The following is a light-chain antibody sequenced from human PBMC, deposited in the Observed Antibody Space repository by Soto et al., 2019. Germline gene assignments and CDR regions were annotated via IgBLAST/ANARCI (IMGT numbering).Light chain of an antibody. V-gene: IGKV3D-15*03. CDR3: QEYNAWPPGT. CDR1: QSITNY. Sequence: PQSPASLSASSGEEITLSCRASQSITNYLAGYQHNPGKAPRLLFYDASIRAPGLPARFSAGGSRTEFTLVISNLQSEDAAVYYCQEYNAWPPGTFGQGTQV. CDR2: DAS. J-gene: IGKJ1*01.